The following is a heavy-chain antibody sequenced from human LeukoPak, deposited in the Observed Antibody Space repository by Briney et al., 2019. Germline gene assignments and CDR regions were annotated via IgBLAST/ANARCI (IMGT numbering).Heavy chain of an antibody. Sequence: SETLSLTCAVSGGSISSSNWWSWVRQPPGKGLEWIGEIYHSGSTNYNPSLKSRVTISVDKSKNQFSLKVRYVTAADTAVYYCAREMFRGVIGYWGQGALVTVSS. V-gene: IGHV4-4*02. CDR2: IYHSGST. J-gene: IGHJ4*02. D-gene: IGHD3-10*01. CDR1: GGSISSSNW. CDR3: AREMFRGVIGY.